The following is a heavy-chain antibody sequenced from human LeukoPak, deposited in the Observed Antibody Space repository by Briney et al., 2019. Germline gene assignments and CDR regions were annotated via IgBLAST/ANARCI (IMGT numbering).Heavy chain of an antibody. CDR2: ISGDGSTT. Sequence: GGSLRLSCAASGFTFGGSWMHWIRQVPGKGLEWVSRISGDGSTTTYADSVKGRFTISRDNAKNTLYLRMNSLRAEEAAVYYCARGGSPFYWGQGSRVTVSS. CDR3: ARGGSPFY. J-gene: IGHJ4*02. D-gene: IGHD3-10*01. CDR1: GFTFGGSW. V-gene: IGHV3-74*01.